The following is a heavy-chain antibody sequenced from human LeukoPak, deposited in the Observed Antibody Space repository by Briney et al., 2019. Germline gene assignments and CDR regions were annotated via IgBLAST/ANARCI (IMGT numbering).Heavy chain of an antibody. V-gene: IGHV4-31*03. CDR3: ARSYDSSASGFDY. CDR1: GGSISSGGYY. D-gene: IGHD3-22*01. J-gene: IGHJ4*02. CDR2: IYYSAST. Sequence: SETLSLTCTVSGGSISSGGYYWSWIRQHPGKGLEWIGYIYYSASTHYNPSLKSRVTISVDTSKNHFSLTLSSVTAADTAVYYCARSYDSSASGFDYWGQGTPVTVSP.